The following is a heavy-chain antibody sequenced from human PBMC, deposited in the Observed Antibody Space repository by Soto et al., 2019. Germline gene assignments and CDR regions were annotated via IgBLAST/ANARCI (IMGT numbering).Heavy chain of an antibody. CDR2: XXYXGXX. D-gene: IGHD1-1*01. J-gene: IGHJ5*02. Sequence: SETQPPPSTVSGGTSSSSSYYRGWIRPPTGKGLEWXGSXXYXGXXXHXXSLKSRVTISVDTSKNQFSLKLSSVTAADTAVYDCARHRTRTNCSDPLGQGTLVTVSS. V-gene: IGHV4-39*01. CDR3: ARHRTRTNCSDP. CDR1: GGTSSSSSYY.